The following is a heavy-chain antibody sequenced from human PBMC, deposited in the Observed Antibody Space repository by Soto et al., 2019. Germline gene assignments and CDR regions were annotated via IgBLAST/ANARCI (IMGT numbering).Heavy chain of an antibody. CDR1: GYTFTNYH. V-gene: IGHV1-46*01. J-gene: IGHJ4*02. Sequence: WASVKVSCKASGYTFTNYHIHWVRQAPEDGLEWMGRINPSGGTTIYAQKFHGRVTMTRDTSTSTVYMELSSLRSEDTAVYYCAREVLIDLNYFDYWGQGALVTSP. D-gene: IGHD2-21*01. CDR2: INPSGGTT. CDR3: AREVLIDLNYFDY.